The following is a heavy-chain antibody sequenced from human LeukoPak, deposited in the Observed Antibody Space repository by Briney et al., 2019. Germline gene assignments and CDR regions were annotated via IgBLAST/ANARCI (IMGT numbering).Heavy chain of an antibody. Sequence: SETLSLTCTVSGYSISSGYYWGWIRQPPGKGLEWIGSIYHSGSTYYNPSLKSRVTISVDTSKNQFSLKLSSVTAADTAVYYCARDLRVEAFDIWGQGTMVTVSS. CDR1: GYSISSGYY. CDR3: ARDLRVEAFDI. CDR2: IYHSGST. V-gene: IGHV4-38-2*02. D-gene: IGHD5-24*01. J-gene: IGHJ3*02.